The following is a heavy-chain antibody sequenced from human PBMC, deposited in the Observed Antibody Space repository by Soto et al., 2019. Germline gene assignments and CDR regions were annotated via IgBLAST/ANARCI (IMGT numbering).Heavy chain of an antibody. CDR1: GGSISSGDYS. CDR3: ASLSGSWSCY. Sequence: SETLSLTCAVSGGSISSGDYSWKWIRQPPGKGLEWIGYIYYSGSTYYNPSLKSRVTISVDTSKNQFSLKLSSVTAADTAVYYCASLSGSWSCYWGQGTLVTVSS. J-gene: IGHJ4*02. V-gene: IGHV4-30-4*01. CDR2: IYYSGST. D-gene: IGHD1-26*01.